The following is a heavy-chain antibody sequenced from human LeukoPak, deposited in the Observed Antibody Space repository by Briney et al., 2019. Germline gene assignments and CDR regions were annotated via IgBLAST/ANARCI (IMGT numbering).Heavy chain of an antibody. CDR1: GYSFTSYW. D-gene: IGHD2-2*01. V-gene: IGHV5-51*01. Sequence: GESLKISCKGSGYSFTSYWIGWVRQMPGKGLEWMGIIYPGDSDTRYSPSFQGQVTISADKSISTAYLQWSSLKASDTAMYYCARAYCSSTSCYPHDYYYYGMDVWGQGATVTVSS. J-gene: IGHJ6*02. CDR3: ARAYCSSTSCYPHDYYYYGMDV. CDR2: IYPGDSDT.